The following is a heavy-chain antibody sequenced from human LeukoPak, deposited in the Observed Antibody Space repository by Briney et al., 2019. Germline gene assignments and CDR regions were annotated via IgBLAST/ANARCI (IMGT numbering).Heavy chain of an antibody. Sequence: GGSLRLSCAVSGITLSNYGMSWVRQAPGKGLEWVAGISDRGSRTNYADSVKGRFTISTDHPKNTLYLQMNSLRAEDTAVYFCAKRGVVIRVILVGFHKEAYYFDSWGQGALVTVFS. CDR1: GITLSNYG. D-gene: IGHD3-22*01. J-gene: IGHJ4*02. CDR2: ISDRGSRT. V-gene: IGHV3-23*01. CDR3: AKRGVVIRVILVGFHKEAYYFDS.